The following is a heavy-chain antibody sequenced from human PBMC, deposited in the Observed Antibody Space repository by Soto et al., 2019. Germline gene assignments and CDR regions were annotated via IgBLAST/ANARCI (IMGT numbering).Heavy chain of an antibody. CDR3: AREGWGGAAQSYYYYYMDV. Sequence: QVQLVQSGAEVKKPGASVKVSCKASGYTFTSYGISWVRQAPGQGLEWMGWISAFNGNTNYARKLQGRVTMTTDTSTSTAYMELRSLRSDDTAVYYCAREGWGGAAQSYYYYYMDVWGKGTTVTVSS. V-gene: IGHV1-18*01. CDR1: GYTFTSYG. D-gene: IGHD6-6*01. CDR2: ISAFNGNT. J-gene: IGHJ6*03.